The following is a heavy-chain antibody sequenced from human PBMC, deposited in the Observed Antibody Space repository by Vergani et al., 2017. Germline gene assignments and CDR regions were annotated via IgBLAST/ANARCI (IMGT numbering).Heavy chain of an antibody. D-gene: IGHD6-19*01. J-gene: IGHJ3*02. CDR3: ARDMGIAVAGTGAFDI. CDR1: GGSISSYY. V-gene: IGHV4-59*01. Sequence: QVQLQESGPGLVKPSETLSLTCTVPGGSISSYYWSWIRQRPGKGLEWIGYIYYSGSTNYNPSLKSRVTISVDTSKNQFSLKLSSVTAADTAVYYCARDMGIAVAGTGAFDIWGQGTMVTVSS. CDR2: IYYSGST.